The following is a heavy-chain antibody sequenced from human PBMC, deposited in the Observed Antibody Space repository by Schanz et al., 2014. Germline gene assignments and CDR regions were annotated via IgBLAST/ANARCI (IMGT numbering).Heavy chain of an antibody. V-gene: IGHV3-7*05. CDR2: IKHDGSVK. CDR1: GFTFSTST. D-gene: IGHD6-19*01. Sequence: EVQLVESGGGLVQPGGSLRLSCAASGFTFSTSTMHWVRQAPGKGPEWVANIKHDGSVKDYVDSVEGRFTISRDNAKNSLFLQMNSLRAEDTAVYYCAASSGWHPSTDYWGQGTLVTVSS. J-gene: IGHJ4*02. CDR3: AASSGWHPSTDY.